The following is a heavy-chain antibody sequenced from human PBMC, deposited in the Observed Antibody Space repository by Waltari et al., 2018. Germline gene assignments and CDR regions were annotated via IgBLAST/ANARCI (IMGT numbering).Heavy chain of an antibody. J-gene: IGHJ3*02. D-gene: IGHD2-15*01. CDR3: ACSYCSGGSCYSGDAFDI. CDR1: GGSISSSSYY. CDR2: IYYSGCT. Sequence: QLQLQESGPGLVKPSETLSLTCTVSGGSISSSSYYWGWIRQHPGKGLEWIGSIYYSGCTLYNPSLKSRFTLSVDTSKNQFSLMLSSVTAADTAVYYCACSYCSGGSCYSGDAFDIWGQGTMVTVSS. V-gene: IGHV4-39*01.